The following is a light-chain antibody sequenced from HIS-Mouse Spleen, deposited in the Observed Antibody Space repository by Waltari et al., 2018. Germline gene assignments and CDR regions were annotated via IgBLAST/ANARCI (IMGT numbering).Light chain of an antibody. V-gene: IGLV1-44*01. CDR2: SNN. CDR1: SSNIGSNT. CDR3: AAWDDSLNGWV. J-gene: IGLJ3*02. Sequence: QSVLTQPPSASGTPGQRVTISCSGSSSNIGSNTVNWYQQLPGTAPNLPIYSNNQRPSGVPDRFSGSKSGTSASLAISGLQSEDDADYYCAAWDDSLNGWVFGGGTKLTVL.